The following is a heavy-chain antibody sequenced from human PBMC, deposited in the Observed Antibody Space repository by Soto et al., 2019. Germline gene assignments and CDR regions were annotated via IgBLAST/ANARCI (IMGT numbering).Heavy chain of an antibody. Sequence: GASVKVSCKASGYAYTSYAMHWVRQAPGQRLEWMGWINPDSGNTSYAQKFQGRVTMTRNTSISTAYMELSSLRSEDTAVYYCAVVSHCSSTSCYVGTYYYYYYMDVWGKGTTVTVSS. CDR1: GYAYTSYA. V-gene: IGHV1-8*02. CDR3: AVVSHCSSTSCYVGTYYYYYYMDV. D-gene: IGHD2-2*01. J-gene: IGHJ6*03. CDR2: INPDSGNT.